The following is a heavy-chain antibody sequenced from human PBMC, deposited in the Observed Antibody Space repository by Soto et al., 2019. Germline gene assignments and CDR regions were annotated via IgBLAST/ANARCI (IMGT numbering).Heavy chain of an antibody. CDR3: ARVKGYYDFWSGYPTYMDV. D-gene: IGHD3-3*01. J-gene: IGHJ6*03. Sequence: ASVKVSCKASGYTFTSYDINWVRQATGQGLEWMGWMNPNSGNTGYAQKFQGRVTMTRNTSISTAYMELSSLRSEDAAVYYCARVKGYYDFWSGYPTYMDVWGKGTTVTVSS. V-gene: IGHV1-8*01. CDR1: GYTFTSYD. CDR2: MNPNSGNT.